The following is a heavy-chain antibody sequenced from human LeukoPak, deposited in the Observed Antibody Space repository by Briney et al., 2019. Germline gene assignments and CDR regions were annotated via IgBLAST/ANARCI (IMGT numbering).Heavy chain of an antibody. Sequence: ASVKVSCKASGHTFTSYGVSWVRQAPGQGLEWMGWISAYNGNTNYAQKLQGRVTMTTDTSTSTAYMELRSLRSDDTAVYYCARRLATGTSDYWGQGTLVTVSS. CDR3: ARRLATGTSDY. D-gene: IGHD1-7*01. J-gene: IGHJ4*02. CDR1: GHTFTSYG. CDR2: ISAYNGNT. V-gene: IGHV1-18*01.